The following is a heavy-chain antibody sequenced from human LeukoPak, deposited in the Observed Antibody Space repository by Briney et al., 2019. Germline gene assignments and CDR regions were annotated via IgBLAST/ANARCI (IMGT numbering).Heavy chain of an antibody. CDR3: VRSFYYNPFTFYYGMDV. D-gene: IGHD3-10*01. J-gene: IGHJ6*02. CDR1: GGSISSYY. CDR2: IYYSEST. Sequence: SETLSLTCTVSGGSISSYYWSWVRQPPGKGLEWIGYIYYSESTNYNPYLTSRVTISVETTKNQFSLKLSSVTAADTAVYYCVRSFYYNPFTFYYGMDVWGQGTTVTVSS. V-gene: IGHV4-59*01.